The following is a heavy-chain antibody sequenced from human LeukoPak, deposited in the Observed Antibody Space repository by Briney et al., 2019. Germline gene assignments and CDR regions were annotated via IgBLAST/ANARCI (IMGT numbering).Heavy chain of an antibody. J-gene: IGHJ5*02. D-gene: IGHD1-26*01. V-gene: IGHV3-23*01. Sequence: SGGSLRLSCAASGFTFSSYAMSWVRQAPGKGLEWVSAISGSGGSTYYADSVKGRFTISRDNSKNTLYLQMNSLRAEVTAVYYCANSNLGELLFWFDPWGQGTLVTVSS. CDR2: ISGSGGST. CDR3: ANSNLGELLFWFDP. CDR1: GFTFSSYA.